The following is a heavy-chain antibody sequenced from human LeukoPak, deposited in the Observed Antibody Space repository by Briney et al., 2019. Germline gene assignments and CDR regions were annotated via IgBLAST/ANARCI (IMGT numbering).Heavy chain of an antibody. Sequence: GASVKVSCKASGYTFTSYDINWVRQATGQGLEWMGWMNPNSGNTGYAQKFQGRVTMTRNTSISTAYMELSSLRFEDTAVYYCARRVGYCSSTSCYTYYYMDVWGKGTTVTVSS. CDR2: MNPNSGNT. CDR1: GYTFTSYD. CDR3: ARRVGYCSSTSCYTYYYMDV. D-gene: IGHD2-2*02. J-gene: IGHJ6*03. V-gene: IGHV1-8*01.